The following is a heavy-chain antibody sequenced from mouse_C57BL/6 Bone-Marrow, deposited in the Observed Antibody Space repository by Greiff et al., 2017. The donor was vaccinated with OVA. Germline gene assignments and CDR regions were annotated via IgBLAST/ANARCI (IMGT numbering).Heavy chain of an antibody. CDR3: ARRDYYGSTFDY. V-gene: IGHV1-81*01. CDR1: GYTFTSYG. CDR2: IYPRSGNT. J-gene: IGHJ2*01. D-gene: IGHD1-1*01. Sequence: VNVVESGAELARPGASVKLSCKASGYTFTSYGISWVKQRTGQGLEWIGEIYPRSGNTYYNEKFKGKATLTADKSSSTAYMELRSLTSEDSAVYFCARRDYYGSTFDYWGQGTTLTVSS.